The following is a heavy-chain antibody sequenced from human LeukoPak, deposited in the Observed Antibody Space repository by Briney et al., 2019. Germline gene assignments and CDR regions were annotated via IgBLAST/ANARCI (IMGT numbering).Heavy chain of an antibody. Sequence: PGGSLRLSCAASGFTFDDYAMHWVRQAPGKGLEWVSGISWNSGSIGYADSVKGRFTISRDNAKNSLYLQMNSLRAEDMALYYCARLRTTPAHAFDIWGQGTMVTVSS. V-gene: IGHV3-9*03. J-gene: IGHJ3*02. CDR1: GFTFDDYA. CDR3: ARLRTTPAHAFDI. CDR2: ISWNSGSI. D-gene: IGHD1-14*01.